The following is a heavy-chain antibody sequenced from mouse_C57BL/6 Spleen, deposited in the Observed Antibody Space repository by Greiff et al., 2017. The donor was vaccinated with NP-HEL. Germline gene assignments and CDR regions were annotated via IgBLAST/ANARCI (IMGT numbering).Heavy chain of an antibody. CDR3: ADLRQLRLGFAY. V-gene: IGHV1-42*01. CDR2: INPSTGGT. Sequence: EVQLQQSGPELVKPGASVKISCKASGYSFTGYYMNWVKQSPEKSLEWIGEINPSTGGTTYNQKFKAKATLTVDKSSSTAYMQLKSLTSEDSAVYYCADLRQLRLGFAYWGQGTLVTVSA. J-gene: IGHJ3*01. CDR1: GYSFTGYY. D-gene: IGHD3-2*02.